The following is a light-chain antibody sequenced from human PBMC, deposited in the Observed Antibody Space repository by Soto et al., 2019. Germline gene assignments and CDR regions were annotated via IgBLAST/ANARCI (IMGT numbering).Light chain of an antibody. CDR1: RSVSSSY. Sequence: EIVLKQSPGTLSLSPGERATLSCRASRSVSSSYLAWYQQKPGQAPRLLIYGASSRATGIPDRFSGSGSGTDFTLTISRLEPEDFAVYYCQQYGSSRWTFGQGTKVDI. CDR3: QQYGSSRWT. V-gene: IGKV3-20*01. CDR2: GAS. J-gene: IGKJ1*01.